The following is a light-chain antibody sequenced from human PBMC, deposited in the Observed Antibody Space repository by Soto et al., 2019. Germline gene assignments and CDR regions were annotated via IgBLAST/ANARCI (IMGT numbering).Light chain of an antibody. CDR2: AES. V-gene: IGKV1-17*01. CDR3: LQHNTFPRT. J-gene: IGKJ1*01. CDR1: QGIRND. Sequence: DIQMTHSPSCLSASVAERVTVTCRASQGIRNDLGWFQQKPGKAPQRLIYAESSLQSGVPSRFNGSGSGKEFTITISSMQNEDFENYYCLQHNTFPRTFGQGTTVDIK.